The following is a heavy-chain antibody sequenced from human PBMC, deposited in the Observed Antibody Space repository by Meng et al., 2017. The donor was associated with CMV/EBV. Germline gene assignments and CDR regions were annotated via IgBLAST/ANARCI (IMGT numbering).Heavy chain of an antibody. CDR3: ARQYCSSTSCRRLNYYYYYGMDV. V-gene: IGHV5-51*01. J-gene: IGHJ6*02. D-gene: IGHD2-2*01. CDR1: GYSFTSYW. Sequence: GESLKISCKGSGYSFTSYWIGWVRQMPGKGLEWMGIIYPGDSDTRYSPSFQGQVTISADKSISTAYLQWSGLKASDTAMYYCARQYCSSTSCRRLNYYYYYGMDVWGQGTTVTVSS. CDR2: IYPGDSDT.